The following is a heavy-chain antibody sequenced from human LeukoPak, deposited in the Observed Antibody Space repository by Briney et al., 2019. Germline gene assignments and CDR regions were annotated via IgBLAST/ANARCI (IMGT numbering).Heavy chain of an antibody. J-gene: IGHJ6*03. CDR1: GYTFTSQG. CDR3: ARQGIAVADTRGYYYYMDV. CDR2: ISTYNHNT. Sequence: ASVKVSCKASGYTFTSQGISWVRQAPGLGLEWMGWISTYNHNTNCAQKLQGRVTMTTDTSTSTAYMELRSLRSDDTAVYYCARQGIAVADTRGYYYYMDVWGKGTTVTVSS. D-gene: IGHD6-19*01. V-gene: IGHV1-18*01.